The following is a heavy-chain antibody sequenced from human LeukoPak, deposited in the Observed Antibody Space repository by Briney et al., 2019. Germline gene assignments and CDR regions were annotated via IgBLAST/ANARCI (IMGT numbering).Heavy chain of an antibody. CDR2: FDPEDGET. V-gene: IGHV1-24*01. CDR3: ATVGDSSGYYQNFDY. Sequence: ASVKVSCKVSGYTLTELSMHWVRQAPGKGLEWMGGFDPEDGETIYAQKFQGRVTMTEDTSTDTAYMELSSLRSEDTAVYYCATVGDSSGYYQNFDYWGQGTLVTVSS. D-gene: IGHD3-22*01. J-gene: IGHJ4*02. CDR1: GYTLTELS.